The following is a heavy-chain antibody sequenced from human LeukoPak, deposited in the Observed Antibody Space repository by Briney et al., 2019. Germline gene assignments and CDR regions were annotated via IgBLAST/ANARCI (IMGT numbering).Heavy chain of an antibody. CDR1: GGSFSGYY. J-gene: IGHJ4*02. CDR3: ARGRYYYDSSGGREYYFDY. V-gene: IGHV4-34*01. Sequence: SETLSLTCAVYGGSFSGYYWSWIRQPPGKGLEWIGETNHSGSTNYNPSLKSRVTVSVDTSKNQFSLRLTSVTAADTAVYYCARGRYYYDSSGGREYYFDYWGQGTLVTVSS. D-gene: IGHD3-22*01. CDR2: TNHSGST.